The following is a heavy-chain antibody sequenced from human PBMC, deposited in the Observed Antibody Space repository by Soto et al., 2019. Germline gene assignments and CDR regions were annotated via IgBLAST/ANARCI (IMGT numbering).Heavy chain of an antibody. CDR3: ARGIAAAGYGMDV. D-gene: IGHD6-13*01. V-gene: IGHV1-2*04. CDR2: INPNSGGT. Sequence: GASVKVSCKASGYTFTGYYMHWVRQAPGQGLEWMGWINPNSGGTNYAQKFQGWVTMTRDTSISTAYMELSRLRSDDTAVYYCARGIAAAGYGMDVWGQGTTVTVSS. J-gene: IGHJ6*02. CDR1: GYTFTGYY.